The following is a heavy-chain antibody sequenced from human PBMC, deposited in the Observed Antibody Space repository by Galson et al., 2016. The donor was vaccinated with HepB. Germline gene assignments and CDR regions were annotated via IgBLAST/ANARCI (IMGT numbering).Heavy chain of an antibody. CDR2: ISYDGSKK. D-gene: IGHD2/OR15-2a*01. CDR1: GFSPSAYP. J-gene: IGHJ4*02. CDR3: ARGTFTFIVY. V-gene: IGHV3-30-3*01. Sequence: SLRLSCAASGFSPSAYPLHWVRQAPGKGLEWVAVISYDGSKKYNADSVKGRFTISRDNSKNTLYLQMNSLRAEDTAVYHCARGTFTFIVYWGQGTLVTVSS.